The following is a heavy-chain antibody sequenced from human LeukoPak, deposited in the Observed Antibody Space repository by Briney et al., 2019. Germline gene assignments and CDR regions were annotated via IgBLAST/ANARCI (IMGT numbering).Heavy chain of an antibody. Sequence: SGTLSLTCTVSGGSISSDYWSWSRQPPGKGLEWIGYIYYSGSTNYNPSLKSRVTISVDTSKNQFSLKLTSVTAADTAVYYCARGLGRQQLVSPFDYWGQGTLVTVSS. CDR2: IYYSGST. CDR1: GGSISSDY. V-gene: IGHV4-59*08. D-gene: IGHD6-13*01. CDR3: ARGLGRQQLVSPFDY. J-gene: IGHJ4*02.